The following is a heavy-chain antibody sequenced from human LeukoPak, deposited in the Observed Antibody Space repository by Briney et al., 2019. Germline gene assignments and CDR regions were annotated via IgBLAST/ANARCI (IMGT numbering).Heavy chain of an antibody. CDR1: GDSVSSNSAA. J-gene: IGHJ1*01. CDR2: TYYRSKWYN. D-gene: IGHD3-22*01. V-gene: IGHV6-1*01. CDR3: ARDGYDYDSSGYYYGHFQH. Sequence: SQTLSLTCAISGDSVSSNSAAWNWIRQSPSRGLEWLGRTYYRSKWYNDYAVSVKSRITINPDTSKNQFSLQLNSVTPKDTAVYYCARDGYDYDSSGYYYGHFQHWGQGTLVTVSS.